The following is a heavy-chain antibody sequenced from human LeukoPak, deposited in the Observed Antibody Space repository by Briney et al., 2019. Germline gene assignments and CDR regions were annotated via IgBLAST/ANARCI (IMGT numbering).Heavy chain of an antibody. Sequence: GRSLKLSCTASRFTFGDYAMSWVRQAPGKGLEWVGFIRSKVYGGTTEYAAPVKGRFTISRDDSKSIAYLQMNSLKTEDTAVYYCTRAGSGTYPDDGFDIWGQGTKVTVSS. CDR1: RFTFGDYA. CDR2: IRSKVYGGTT. J-gene: IGHJ3*02. CDR3: TRAGSGTYPDDGFDI. D-gene: IGHD1-26*01. V-gene: IGHV3-49*04.